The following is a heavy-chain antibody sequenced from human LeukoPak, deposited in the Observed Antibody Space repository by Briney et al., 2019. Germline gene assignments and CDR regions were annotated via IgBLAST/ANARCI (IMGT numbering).Heavy chain of an antibody. D-gene: IGHD3-3*01. Sequence: SETLSLTCTVSGVSISSSNSYWGWIRQPPGKGLEWIGSIYYSGNTYYNASLKSQVSISIDTSKNQFSLRLTSVTAADTAVYYCARTGGRFLEWLPQNFDYWGQGTLVTVSS. J-gene: IGHJ4*02. V-gene: IGHV4-39*01. CDR3: ARTGGRFLEWLPQNFDY. CDR2: IYYSGNT. CDR1: GVSISSSNSY.